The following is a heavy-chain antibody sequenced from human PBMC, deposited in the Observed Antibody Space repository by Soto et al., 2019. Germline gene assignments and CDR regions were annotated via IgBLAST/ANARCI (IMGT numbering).Heavy chain of an antibody. V-gene: IGHV3-23*01. CDR2: ISGSGGST. CDR1: GLTFSSYV. Sequence: GGSLRLSCAASGLTFSSYVMSWVRQAPGKGLEWVSAISGSGGSTYYEDSVKGRFTISRDNSKNTLYLQMTSLRSEDTAVYYCAIGGNYFYYYGMDVWGQGTTVTVSS. CDR3: AIGGNYFYYYGMDV. J-gene: IGHJ6*02.